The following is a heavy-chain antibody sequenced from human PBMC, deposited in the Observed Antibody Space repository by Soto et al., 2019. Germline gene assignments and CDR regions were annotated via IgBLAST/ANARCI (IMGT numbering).Heavy chain of an antibody. D-gene: IGHD3-16*01. J-gene: IGHJ6*02. CDR2: INYSGST. Sequence: QVQLQESGPGLVKPSETLSLTCTVSGGSISSYYWSWIRQPPGKGLEWIGYINYSGSTNYNPSLKSRVTISVAPSKTQFSLKLGSGTAADTAVYYCAGGVLGLGGGEYYYGMDVWGQGTTVTVSS. V-gene: IGHV4-59*01. CDR1: GGSISSYY. CDR3: AGGVLGLGGGEYYYGMDV.